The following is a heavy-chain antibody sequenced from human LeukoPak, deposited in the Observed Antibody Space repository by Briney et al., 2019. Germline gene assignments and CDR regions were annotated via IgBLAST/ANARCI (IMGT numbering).Heavy chain of an antibody. CDR1: GFTFSTYW. CDR2: LNQDGSER. V-gene: IGHV3-7*05. J-gene: IGHJ6*02. D-gene: IGHD1-1*01. CDR3: ARGTGRGMGV. Sequence: GGTLRLSCAVSGFTFSTYWMSWVRQAPGKGLEWVANLNQDGSERYHVDSVKGRFTISRDNAKNSLYLQMNSLRAEDTAVYYCARGTGRGMGVWGQGATVTVSS.